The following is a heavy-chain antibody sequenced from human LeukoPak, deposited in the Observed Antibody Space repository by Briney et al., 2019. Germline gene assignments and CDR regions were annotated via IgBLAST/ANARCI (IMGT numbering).Heavy chain of an antibody. CDR2: ISDDGGST. Sequence: GGSLRLSCVASGFTSTSYWMSWVRQAPGKGLEWVSGISDDGGSTYYADSVKGRFTISRDNSKNTVYQQMNRLRAEDTAVYYCAKTVTSIAPEYFQHWGQGTLVTVSS. CDR3: AKTVTSIAPEYFQH. V-gene: IGHV3-23*01. D-gene: IGHD6-6*01. CDR1: GFTSTSYW. J-gene: IGHJ1*01.